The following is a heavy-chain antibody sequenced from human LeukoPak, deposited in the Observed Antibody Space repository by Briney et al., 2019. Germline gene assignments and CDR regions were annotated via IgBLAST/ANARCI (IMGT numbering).Heavy chain of an antibody. Sequence: SETLSLTCTVSGGSISSSSYYWGWIRQPPGKGLEWIGSIYYSGSTYYNPSLKSRVTISVDTSKNQFSLKVSSVTAADTAVYYCARHGAYCTGGSCNRFDPWAREPWSPSPQ. D-gene: IGHD2-15*01. CDR1: GGSISSSSYY. V-gene: IGHV4-39*01. CDR3: ARHGAYCTGGSCNRFDP. CDR2: IYYSGST. J-gene: IGHJ5*02.